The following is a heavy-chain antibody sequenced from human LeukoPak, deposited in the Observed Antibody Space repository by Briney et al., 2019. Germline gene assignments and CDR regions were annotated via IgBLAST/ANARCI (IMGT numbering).Heavy chain of an antibody. Sequence: ASVKVSCXASGYTFTSYGISWVRQAPGQGLGWMGWISAYNGNTNYAQKLRGRVTMTTDTSTSTAYMELRSLRSDDTAVYYCARDRAWAFTVGYYYYYYMDVWGKGTTVTVSS. V-gene: IGHV1-18*01. CDR1: GYTFTSYG. D-gene: IGHD4-11*01. CDR3: ARDRAWAFTVGYYYYYYMDV. CDR2: ISAYNGNT. J-gene: IGHJ6*03.